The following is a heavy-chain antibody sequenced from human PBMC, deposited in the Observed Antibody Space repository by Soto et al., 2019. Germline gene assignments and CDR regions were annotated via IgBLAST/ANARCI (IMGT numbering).Heavy chain of an antibody. Sequence: QVQLQESGPGLVKPSQTLSLTCTVSGGSISSGDYYWSWIRQPPGKGLEWIGYIFYSGSTYYNPSLKSRVTISVDTSKNQFSLRLRSVTAADTAVYDCARRGFHSYMDYDYYYGMDLWGQGTTVTFAS. CDR2: IFYSGST. CDR3: ARRGFHSYMDYDYYYGMDL. J-gene: IGHJ6*02. CDR1: GGSISSGDYY. V-gene: IGHV4-30-4*01. D-gene: IGHD5-18*01.